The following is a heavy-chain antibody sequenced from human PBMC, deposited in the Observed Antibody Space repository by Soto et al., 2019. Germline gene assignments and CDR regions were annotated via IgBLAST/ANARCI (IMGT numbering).Heavy chain of an antibody. D-gene: IGHD4-17*01. V-gene: IGHV3-49*03. CDR3: TRAPTVVSSLTYYYYGMDV. Sequence: GGSLRLSCTASGFTFCDYAMSWFRQAPGKGLEWVGFIRSKAYGGTTEYAASVKGRFTISRDDSKSIAYLQMNSLKTEDTAVYYCTRAPTVVSSLTYYYYGMDVWGQGTTVTVSS. CDR1: GFTFCDYA. CDR2: IRSKAYGGTT. J-gene: IGHJ6*02.